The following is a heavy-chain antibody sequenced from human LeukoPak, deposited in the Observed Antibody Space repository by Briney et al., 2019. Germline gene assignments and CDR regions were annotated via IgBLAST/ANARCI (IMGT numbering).Heavy chain of an antibody. J-gene: IGHJ4*02. D-gene: IGHD5-18*01. Sequence: GGSLRLSCAASGFTFISYSMNWVRQAPGKGLEWVSSISSSSGYIYYADSVKGRFTISRDNAKNSLYLQMNSLRAEDTAVYYCARGGGYSYGAPFDYWGQGTLVTVSS. CDR2: ISSSSGYI. V-gene: IGHV3-21*01. CDR1: GFTFISYS. CDR3: ARGGGYSYGAPFDY.